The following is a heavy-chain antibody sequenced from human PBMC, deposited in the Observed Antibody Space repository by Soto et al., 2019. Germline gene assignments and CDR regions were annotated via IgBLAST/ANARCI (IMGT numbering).Heavy chain of an antibody. CDR2: IDESGGTT. V-gene: IGHV3-48*03. Sequence: GGSLRLSCVVSGFMFSDHAVNWVRQAPGKGPEWISRIDESGGTTSYADSVKGRFTISRDNTRDSLYLHMSNLRAEDTAIYYCARDRSLNFAVPPYGMDVWGPGTTVTVSS. J-gene: IGHJ6*02. CDR3: ARDRSLNFAVPPYGMDV. CDR1: GFMFSDHA. D-gene: IGHD3-9*01.